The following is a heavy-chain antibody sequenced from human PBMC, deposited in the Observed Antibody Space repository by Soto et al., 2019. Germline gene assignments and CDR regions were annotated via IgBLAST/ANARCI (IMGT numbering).Heavy chain of an antibody. CDR3: ARESDHHDYYGMDV. CDR1: GGSISSGGYY. CDR2: IYYSGST. J-gene: IGHJ6*02. Sequence: QVQLQESGPGLVKPSQTLSLTCTVSGGSISSGGYYWSWIRQHPGKGLEWIGYIYYSGSTYYNPSLKSRVTISVDTSKNQFSLKLSSVTAVDTAVYYCARESDHHDYYGMDVWGQGTTVTVSS. V-gene: IGHV4-31*03.